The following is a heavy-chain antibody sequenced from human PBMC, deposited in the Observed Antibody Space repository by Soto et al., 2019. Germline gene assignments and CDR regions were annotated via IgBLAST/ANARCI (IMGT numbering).Heavy chain of an antibody. CDR3: ARVIAVAGPAFDY. V-gene: IGHV4-31*02. CDR2: IYYSGST. Sequence: NPSETLSLTXTVSGGSISSGGYYWSWIRQHPGKGLEWIGYIYYSGSTYYNPSLKSRVTISVDTSKNQFSLKLSSVTAADTAVYYCARVIAVAGPAFDYWGQGTLVTVSS. D-gene: IGHD6-19*01. CDR1: GGSISSGGYY. J-gene: IGHJ4*02.